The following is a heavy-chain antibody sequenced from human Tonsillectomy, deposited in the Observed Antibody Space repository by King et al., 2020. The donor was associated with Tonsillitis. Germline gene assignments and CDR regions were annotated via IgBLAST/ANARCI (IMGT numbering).Heavy chain of an antibody. D-gene: IGHD2-2*01. CDR1: GFTFSSYG. CDR3: AKRNLGYCSSTSCYGYYYYYMDV. J-gene: IGHJ6*03. CDR2: ISYDGSNK. Sequence: QLVQSGGGVVQPGRSLRLSCAASGFTFSSYGMHWVRQAPGKGLEWVAVISYDGSNKYYADSVKGRFTFSRDNSKNTLYLQMNSLRAEDTAVYYCAKRNLGYCSSTSCYGYYYYYMDVWGKGTTVTVSS. V-gene: IGHV3-30*18.